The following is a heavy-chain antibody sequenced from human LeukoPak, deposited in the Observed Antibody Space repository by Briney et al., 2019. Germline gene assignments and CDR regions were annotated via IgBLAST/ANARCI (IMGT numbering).Heavy chain of an antibody. CDR2: IYHSGST. CDR3: ARAFRESFFDY. V-gene: IGHV4-38-2*02. Sequence: SETLSLTCTVSGYSISSAYYWGWIRPSPGKGLEWIGTIYHSGSTYYNPSLKSRVSISLDTSNNHFSLNLSSVTAADTAVYYCARAFRESFFDYWGQGTLVTVSS. CDR1: GYSISSAYY. J-gene: IGHJ4*02.